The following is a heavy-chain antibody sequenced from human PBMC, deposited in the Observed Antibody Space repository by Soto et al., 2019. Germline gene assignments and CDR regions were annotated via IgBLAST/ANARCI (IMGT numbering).Heavy chain of an antibody. Sequence: SATHSPTCTVSGGYSSSDDWRWIRQPPGKGLEWIGYIYYSGSTNYNPSLKSRVTISVDTSKNQFSLKLSSVTAADTAVYYCARAFWDGMDVWGQGTTVTAYS. CDR2: IYYSGST. D-gene: IGHD3-16*01. CDR3: ARAFWDGMDV. J-gene: IGHJ6*02. V-gene: IGHV4-59*01. CDR1: GGYSSSDD.